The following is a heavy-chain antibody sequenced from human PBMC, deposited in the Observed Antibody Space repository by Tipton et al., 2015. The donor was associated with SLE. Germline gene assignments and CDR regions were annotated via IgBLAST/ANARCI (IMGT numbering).Heavy chain of an antibody. CDR2: ISGSGGST. Sequence: LSLTCSVSGGSISSYYWSWIRQPPGKGLEWVSGISGSGGSTYYADSVKGRFTISRDNSKNTLYLQMNSLRAEDTAVYYCAKAVGGYDSSGYDSWGQGTLVTVSS. D-gene: IGHD3-22*01. CDR1: GGSISSYY. J-gene: IGHJ4*02. V-gene: IGHV3-23*01. CDR3: AKAVGGYDSSGYDS.